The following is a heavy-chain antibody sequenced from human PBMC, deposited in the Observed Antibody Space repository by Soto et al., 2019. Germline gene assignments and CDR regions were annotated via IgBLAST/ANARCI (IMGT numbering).Heavy chain of an antibody. CDR3: ASNPYDSSGYYYG. Sequence: PGGSLRLSCAASGFTFSSYSMNWVRQAPGKGLEWVSCISSSSSYIYYADSVKGRFTISRDNAKNSLYLQMNSLRAEDTAVYYCASNPYDSSGYYYGWGQGTLATVSS. D-gene: IGHD3-22*01. V-gene: IGHV3-21*01. CDR1: GFTFSSYS. J-gene: IGHJ4*02. CDR2: ISSSSSYI.